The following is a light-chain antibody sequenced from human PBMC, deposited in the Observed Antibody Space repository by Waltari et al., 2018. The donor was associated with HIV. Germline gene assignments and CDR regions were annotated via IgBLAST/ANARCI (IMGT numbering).Light chain of an antibody. V-gene: IGLV1-47*01. CDR1: RSNIGSNF. J-gene: IGLJ2*01. CDR2: KYN. CDR3: AAWDDSLRGHVV. Sequence: QSVLTQPPSASATPGQRVTISCSGTRSNIGSNFVFWYQQFPGTAPKLLLYKYNKRFAGVPERFSGSSSGPSASLANRVRGSEDEAVYYWAAWDDSLRGHVVFGGGTNLTV.